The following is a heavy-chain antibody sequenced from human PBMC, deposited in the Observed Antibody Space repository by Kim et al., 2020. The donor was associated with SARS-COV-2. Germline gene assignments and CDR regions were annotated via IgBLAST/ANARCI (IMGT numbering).Heavy chain of an antibody. J-gene: IGHJ4*02. Sequence: AVYGGSFSGYYWSWIRQPPGKGLEWIGEINHSGSTNYNPSLKSRVTISVDTSKNQFSLKLSSVTAADTAVYYCASRKFRYYFDYWGQGTLAT. CDR3: ASRKFRYYFDY. CDR1: GGSFSGYY. D-gene: IGHD2-21*01. V-gene: IGHV4-34*01. CDR2: INHSGST.